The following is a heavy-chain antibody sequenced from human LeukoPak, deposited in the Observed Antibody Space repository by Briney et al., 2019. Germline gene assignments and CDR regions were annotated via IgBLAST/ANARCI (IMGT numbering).Heavy chain of an antibody. Sequence: ASVEVSCKASGGTFSSYAISWVRQAPGQGLEWMGGIIPIFGTANYAQKFQGRVTITADKSTSTAYMELSSLRSEDTAVYYCARVAGSGSYYSDYWGQGTLVTVSS. V-gene: IGHV1-69*06. CDR2: IIPIFGTA. J-gene: IGHJ4*02. CDR3: ARVAGSGSYYSDY. CDR1: GGTFSSYA. D-gene: IGHD3-10*01.